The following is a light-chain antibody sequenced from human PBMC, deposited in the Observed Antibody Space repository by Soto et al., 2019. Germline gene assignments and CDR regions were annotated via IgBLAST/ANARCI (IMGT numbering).Light chain of an antibody. CDR2: DAS. Sequence: DIQMTQSPSTLSASVGDRVTITCRASQSINSWLAWYQHKPGKAPQILIYDASTLKSGVPSRFSASGSGTEFTLIISSLQPDDFATYYCQQYTSYSWTFGQGTKVEI. J-gene: IGKJ1*01. V-gene: IGKV1-5*01. CDR1: QSINSW. CDR3: QQYTSYSWT.